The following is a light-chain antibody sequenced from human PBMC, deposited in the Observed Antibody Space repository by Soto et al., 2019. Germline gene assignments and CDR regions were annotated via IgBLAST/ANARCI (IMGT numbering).Light chain of an antibody. Sequence: DTRMTQSPSTLSASVGDRVTITCLASQSISSWVASHQQKPRTAPKFLIYDNSSLESGVPSRFSGSGSGTEFTIAISSLQPDDFATYYCQQYNSYSWTFGQGTKVDIK. CDR2: DNS. V-gene: IGKV1-5*01. CDR3: QQYNSYSWT. J-gene: IGKJ1*01. CDR1: QSISSW.